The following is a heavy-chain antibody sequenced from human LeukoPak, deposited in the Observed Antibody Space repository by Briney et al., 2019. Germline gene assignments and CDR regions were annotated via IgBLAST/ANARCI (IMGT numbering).Heavy chain of an antibody. CDR1: GLTFSSYG. CDR3: ARGSSNCGGDCLDN. V-gene: IGHV3-33*01. J-gene: IGHJ4*02. Sequence: GGSLRLSCAASGLTFSSYGMHWVRQAPGKGLEWVAVIWYDGSNKYYADSVKGRFTISRDNSKNTLYLQMNSLRAEDTAVYYCARGSSNCGGDCLDNWGQGTLVTVSS. CDR2: IWYDGSNK. D-gene: IGHD2-21*02.